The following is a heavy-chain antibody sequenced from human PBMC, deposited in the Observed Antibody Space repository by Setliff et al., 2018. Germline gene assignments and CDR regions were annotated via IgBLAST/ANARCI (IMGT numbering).Heavy chain of an antibody. CDR1: GFTFRKHA. D-gene: IGHD3-22*01. Sequence: PGGSLSLSCTASGFTFRKHALAWVRQAPGKGLQWVSSVSGSGMTRDYTDSVKGRFTVSRDSSKNKIHLQMDSLRAEDTGKYFCARADSDSYYPYYLDFWGQGVLVTVSS. V-gene: IGHV3-23*01. CDR3: ARADSDSYYPYYLDF. CDR2: VSGSGMTR. J-gene: IGHJ4*02.